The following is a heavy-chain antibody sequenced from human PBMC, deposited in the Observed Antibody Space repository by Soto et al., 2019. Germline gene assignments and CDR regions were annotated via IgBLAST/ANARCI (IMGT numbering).Heavy chain of an antibody. V-gene: IGHV3-64*01. J-gene: IGHJ4*02. CDR1: GFTFSSYA. CDR3: ARAGNSYGFDY. Sequence: EVQLVESGGGLVQPGGSLRLSCAASGFTFSSYAMHWVRQAPGKGLEYVSAISSNGGSTYYANSVKGRFTISRDNSKNTLYLQMGSLGAEDMALYYCARAGNSYGFDYWGQGTLVTVSS. D-gene: IGHD5-18*01. CDR2: ISSNGGST.